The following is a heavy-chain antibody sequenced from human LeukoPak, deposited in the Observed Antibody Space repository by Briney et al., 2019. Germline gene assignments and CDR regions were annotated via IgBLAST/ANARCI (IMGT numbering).Heavy chain of an antibody. J-gene: IGHJ4*02. Sequence: ASVKVSCKASGYTFTSYYMHWVRQAPGQGLEGVGIINPSGGSTSYAQKFQGRVTMTRDTSTSTVYMELSSLRSEDTAVYYCAREIAYDSSGYYGEWGLDYWGQGTLVTVSS. CDR1: GYTFTSYY. D-gene: IGHD3-22*01. CDR3: AREIAYDSSGYYGEWGLDY. CDR2: INPSGGST. V-gene: IGHV1-46*01.